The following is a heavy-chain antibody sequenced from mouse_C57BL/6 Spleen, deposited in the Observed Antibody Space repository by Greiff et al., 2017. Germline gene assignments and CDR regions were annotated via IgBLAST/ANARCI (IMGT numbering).Heavy chain of an antibody. Sequence: VQLQQSGPELVKPGASVKISCKASGYTFTDYYMNWVKQSHGKSLEWIGDINPNNGGTSYNQKFKGKATLTVDKSSSAAYMELRSLTSEDSAVYYCARDGSFDYWGQGTTRTVSS. CDR1: GYTFTDYY. CDR2: INPNNGGT. V-gene: IGHV1-26*01. J-gene: IGHJ2*01. CDR3: ARDGSFDY.